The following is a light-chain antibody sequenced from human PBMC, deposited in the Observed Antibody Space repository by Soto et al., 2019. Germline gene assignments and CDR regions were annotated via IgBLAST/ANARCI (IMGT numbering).Light chain of an antibody. Sequence: QSVRTRPASVSGAPGQAGTISCTGTSSDVGSYNRVSWYQQPPGTAPKVMIYEVTNRPSGVPDRFSGSKSGNTASLTISGLQAEDEADYYCCSYRSGNTYVFGSGTKVTVL. CDR1: SSDVGSYNR. CDR3: CSYRSGNTYV. CDR2: EVT. V-gene: IGLV2-18*02. J-gene: IGLJ1*01.